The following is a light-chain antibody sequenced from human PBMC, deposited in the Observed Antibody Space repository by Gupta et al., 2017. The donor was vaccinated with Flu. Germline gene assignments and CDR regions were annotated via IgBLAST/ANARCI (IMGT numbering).Light chain of an antibody. Sequence: EIVLTQSPGTLSLSPGERATLSCRASQSLSSSFSAWYQQKPGQAPRLLIYGGSSRATGIPDRFSGSGSGTDFTLTISRLEPEDFAVYYCQHYGSPWTFGQGTKVEIK. CDR3: QHYGSPWT. CDR1: QSLSSSF. J-gene: IGKJ1*01. V-gene: IGKV3-20*01. CDR2: GGS.